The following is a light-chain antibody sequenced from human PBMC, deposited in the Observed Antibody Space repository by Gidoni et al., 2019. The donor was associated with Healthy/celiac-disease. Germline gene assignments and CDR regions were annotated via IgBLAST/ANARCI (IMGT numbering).Light chain of an antibody. Sequence: IVLTQSPGTLSLSPGERATLSCRASQSVSSSYLAWYQQKPGQAPRLLSYGASSRATGIPARFSGSGSGTSFTLPINRMGPEVLGGYYRQQYGSSPRTFGQGTKVEIK. V-gene: IGKV3-20*01. CDR3: QQYGSSPRT. J-gene: IGKJ1*01. CDR2: GAS. CDR1: QSVSSSY.